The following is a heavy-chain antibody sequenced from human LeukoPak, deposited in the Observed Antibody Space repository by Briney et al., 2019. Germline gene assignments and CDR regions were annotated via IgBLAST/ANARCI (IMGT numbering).Heavy chain of an antibody. CDR1: GFTFSSYS. CDR2: ISSSSSTI. D-gene: IGHD6-6*01. CDR3: ASSLPPPTGKYSSSSSLDY. V-gene: IGHV3-48*01. J-gene: IGHJ4*02. Sequence: GGSLRLSCAASGFTFSSYSMNWVRQAPGKGLEWVSYISSSSSTIYYADSVKGRFTISRDNAKNSLYLQMNSLRAEDTAVYYCASSLPPPTGKYSSSSSLDYWGQGTLVTVSS.